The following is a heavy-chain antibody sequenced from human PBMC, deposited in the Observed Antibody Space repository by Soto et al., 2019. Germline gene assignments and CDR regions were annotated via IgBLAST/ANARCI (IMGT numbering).Heavy chain of an antibody. D-gene: IGHD6-13*01. V-gene: IGHV1-69*01. CDR2: ILPIFGPA. J-gene: IGHJ4*02. CDR3: ARGGFSSSWRLDY. CDR1: GGTFSSYA. Sequence: QVQLVQSGAEVKKPGSSVKVSCKASGGTFSSYAISWVRQAPGQGLEWMGGILPIFGPAKYPQKFHGGGTITADESTSTAYMELSRLRSEDPAVYYCARGGFSSSWRLDYWGQGTLVSVSS.